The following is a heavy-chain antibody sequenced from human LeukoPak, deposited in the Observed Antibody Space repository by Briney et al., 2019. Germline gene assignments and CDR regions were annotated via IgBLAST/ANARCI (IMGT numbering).Heavy chain of an antibody. V-gene: IGHV4-34*01. J-gene: IGHJ4*02. Sequence: ASETLSLTCAVYGGSFSGYYWSWIRQPPGKGLEWIGEINHSGSTNYNPSLKSRVTISVDTSKNQFSLKLSSVTAADTAVYYCARGNRAVWSRARDYWGQGTLVTVSS. D-gene: IGHD1-1*01. CDR3: ARGNRAVWSRARDY. CDR2: INHSGST. CDR1: GGSFSGYY.